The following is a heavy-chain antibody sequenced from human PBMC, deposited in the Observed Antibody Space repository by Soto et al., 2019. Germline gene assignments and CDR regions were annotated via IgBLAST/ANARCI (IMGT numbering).Heavy chain of an antibody. V-gene: IGHV3-23*01. CDR3: AKGKRYPSGWYGAFDY. Sequence: EVQLLESGGGLVQPGGSLRLSCAASGFTFSSYAMSWVRQAPGKGLEWVSSIIGSGETTYHADSVKGRFTISRDNSKDTLDLQMNSLIADDTAVYYCAKGKRYPSGWYGAFDYWGQGTLVTVSS. D-gene: IGHD6-13*01. CDR1: GFTFSSYA. CDR2: IIGSGETT. J-gene: IGHJ4*02.